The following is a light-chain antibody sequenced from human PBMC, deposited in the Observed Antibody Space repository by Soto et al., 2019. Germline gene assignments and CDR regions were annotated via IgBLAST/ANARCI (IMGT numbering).Light chain of an antibody. CDR2: GAS. Sequence: EIEMTQSPATLSLAPGERVTLSCRASESVSTNLAWYQQKAGQAPRLLIYGASTRATGIPARFSGSGSGTDFTLTISSLQPEDVATYYCQKYNSAPLTFGGGTKVDIK. CDR1: ESVSTN. CDR3: QKYNSAPLT. J-gene: IGKJ4*01. V-gene: IGKV3-15*01.